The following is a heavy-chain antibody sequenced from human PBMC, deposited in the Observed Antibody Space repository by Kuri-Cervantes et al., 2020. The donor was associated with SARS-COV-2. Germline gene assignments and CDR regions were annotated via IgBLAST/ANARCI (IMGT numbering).Heavy chain of an antibody. Sequence: GESLKISCAASGLTFSSYWMSWVRQAPGKGLEWVANIKKDGSKKYYVDSVKGRFTISRDNAKNSLYLQMNSLRAEDTAVYYCARGRFRDYWGQGTLVTVSS. V-gene: IGHV3-7*01. D-gene: IGHD2-21*01. CDR2: IKKDGSKK. CDR3: ARGRFRDY. J-gene: IGHJ4*02. CDR1: GLTFSSYW.